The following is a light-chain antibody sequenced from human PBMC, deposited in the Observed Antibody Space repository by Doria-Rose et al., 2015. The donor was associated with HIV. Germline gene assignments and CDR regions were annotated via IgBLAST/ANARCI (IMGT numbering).Light chain of an antibody. V-gene: IGKV3-15*01. Sequence: ASQSVSSNLAWYRQKPGQAPRLLIYGASTRAIGIPARFSGSGSGTEFTLTISSLQSEDFAVYYCQQYNNWPLYTFGQGTKLEIK. CDR3: QQYNNWPLYT. CDR2: GAS. CDR1: QSVSSN. J-gene: IGKJ2*01.